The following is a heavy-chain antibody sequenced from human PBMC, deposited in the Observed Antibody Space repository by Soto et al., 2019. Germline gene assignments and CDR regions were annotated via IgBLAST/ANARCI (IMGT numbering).Heavy chain of an antibody. CDR2: VYYTGST. J-gene: IGHJ6*03. Sequence: TSETLSLTCTVSGGSISSGGYYWSRIRQHPGKGLEWIVYVYYTGSTSYNPSLKRRVTFSADSSRGQFSLRLNSVTAADTAVYYCARTVLGPDLLADSFVDYYYYMDVWGQGTTVTVSS. D-gene: IGHD3-9*01. V-gene: IGHV4-61*08. CDR1: GGSISSGGYY. CDR3: ARTVLGPDLLADSFVDYYYYMDV.